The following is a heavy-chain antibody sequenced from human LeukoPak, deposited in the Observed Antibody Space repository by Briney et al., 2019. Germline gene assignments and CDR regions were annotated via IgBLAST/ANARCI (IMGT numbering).Heavy chain of an antibody. V-gene: IGHV3-33*01. D-gene: IGHD6-19*01. CDR1: GFTFSSYG. CDR3: AREVGPIAVAGTKVDY. J-gene: IGHJ4*02. Sequence: GSLRLSCAASGFTFSSYGMHWVRQGPGKGLEWVAVIWYDGSNKYSADSVKGRFTISRDNSKNTLYLQMSSLRAEDTAVYYCAREVGPIAVAGTKVDYWGQGTLVTVSS. CDR2: IWYDGSNK.